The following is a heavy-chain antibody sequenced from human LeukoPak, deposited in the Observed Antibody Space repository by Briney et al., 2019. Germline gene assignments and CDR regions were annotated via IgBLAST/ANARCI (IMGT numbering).Heavy chain of an antibody. CDR1: GGSISSSSYY. D-gene: IGHD6-19*01. J-gene: IGHJ4*02. CDR3: ARSDPPSAVAGTGFDY. Sequence: SETLSLTCTVSGGSISSSSYYWVWIRQPPGKGREWIGSIYYSGSTYYNPSLKSRVTISVDTSKNQFSLKLSSVTAADTAVYYCARSDPPSAVAGTGFDYWGQGTLVTVSS. V-gene: IGHV4-39*07. CDR2: IYYSGST.